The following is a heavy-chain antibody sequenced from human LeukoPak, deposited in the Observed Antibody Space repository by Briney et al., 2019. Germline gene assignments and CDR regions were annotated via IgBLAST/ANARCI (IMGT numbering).Heavy chain of an antibody. CDR3: AKAYGVVRGVYYYYGMDV. Sequence: SETLSLTCTVSGGSISSYYWSWIRQPPGKGLEWIGYIYYSGSTNYNPSLKSRVTISVDTSKNQFSLKLSSVTAADTAVYYCAKAYGVVRGVYYYYGMDVWGQGTTVTVSS. J-gene: IGHJ6*02. CDR2: IYYSGST. V-gene: IGHV4-59*08. D-gene: IGHD3-10*01. CDR1: GGSISSYY.